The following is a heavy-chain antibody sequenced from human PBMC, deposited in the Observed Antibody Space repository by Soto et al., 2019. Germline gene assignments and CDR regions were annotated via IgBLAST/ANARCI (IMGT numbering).Heavy chain of an antibody. Sequence: EVQLVESGGGLVKPGGSLRLSCAASGFTFSSYSMNWVRQAPGKGLEWVSSISSSSSYIYYADSVKGRFTISRDNAKNSLYLQMNSLRDEDTAVYYCASIPTVTTLRRYCGYYYMDVWGKGTTVTVSS. CDR3: ASIPTVTTLRRYCGYYYMDV. J-gene: IGHJ6*03. D-gene: IGHD4-4*01. V-gene: IGHV3-21*01. CDR1: GFTFSSYS. CDR2: ISSSSSYI.